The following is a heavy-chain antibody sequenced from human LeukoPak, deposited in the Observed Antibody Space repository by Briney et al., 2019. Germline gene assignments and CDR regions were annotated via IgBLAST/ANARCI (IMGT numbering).Heavy chain of an antibody. V-gene: IGHV3-23*01. CDR3: THHYGDYPYFFDY. CDR1: GFTFSNYA. CDR2: ISGSGDST. J-gene: IGHJ4*02. D-gene: IGHD4-17*01. Sequence: PGGSLRLSCAASGFTFSNYAMRWVRQAPGKGLEWVSGISGSGDSTYYADSVKGRFTISRDNSKNTLYLQMNSLRAEDTAVYYCTHHYGDYPYFFDYWGQGTLVTVSS.